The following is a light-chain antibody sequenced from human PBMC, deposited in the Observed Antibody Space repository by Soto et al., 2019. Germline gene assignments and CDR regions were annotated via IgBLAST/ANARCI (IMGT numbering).Light chain of an antibody. J-gene: IGKJ5*01. CDR1: QSVSSY. CDR3: QQRSSWPLIT. V-gene: IGKV3-11*01. Sequence: DIVLTQSPATLSLSPGERATLSCRASQSVSSYLAWYQQKPGQAPRLLIYDASNRATGIPARFSGSGSGTDFTLTISSLEPEDFAVYYCQQRSSWPLITFGQGTRLEIK. CDR2: DAS.